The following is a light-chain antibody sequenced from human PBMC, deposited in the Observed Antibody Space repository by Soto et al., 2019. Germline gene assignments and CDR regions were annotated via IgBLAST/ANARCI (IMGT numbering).Light chain of an antibody. J-gene: IGLJ1*01. CDR1: SSEVVGYNY. CDR2: DVS. CDR3: CSYTTSNTRQIV. V-gene: IGLV2-14*03. Sequence: SALTQPASVSGSPWQAITISFTGTSSEVVGYNYVSWYQHHPGKAPKLMIYDVSNRLSGVSNRFSGSKSGNTASLTISGLQPEDEADYYCCSYTTSNTRQIVFGTGTKVTVL.